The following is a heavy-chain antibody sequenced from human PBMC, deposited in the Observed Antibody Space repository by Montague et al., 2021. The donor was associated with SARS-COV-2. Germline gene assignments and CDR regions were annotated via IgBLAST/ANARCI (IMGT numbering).Heavy chain of an antibody. CDR3: ARGALFYDSSGYYSDAFDI. CDR1: GGSISSYY. J-gene: IGHJ3*02. V-gene: IGHV4-4*07. Sequence: SETLSLTCTVSGGSISSYYWNWIRQSAGKGLEWIGRIYTSGSTNYDPSLKSRVIMSVDTSKNQFSLKLSSATAADTAVYYCARGALFYDSSGYYSDAFDIWGQGTMVTVSS. CDR2: IYTSGST. D-gene: IGHD3-22*01.